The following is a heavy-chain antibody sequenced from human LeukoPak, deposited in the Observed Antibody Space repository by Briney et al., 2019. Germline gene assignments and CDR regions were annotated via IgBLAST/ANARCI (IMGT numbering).Heavy chain of an antibody. CDR1: GFAFSSYG. CDR2: ISYDGSTE. J-gene: IGHJ4*02. V-gene: IGHV3-30*18. CDR3: AKETYSTSWQLDS. Sequence: GGSLRLSCAASGFAFSSYGVHWVRQAPGKGLEWVAVISYDGSTEYYIDSVKGRFTISRDNSKNALYLQMNSLRAEDTAVYYCAKETYSTSWQLDSWGQGTLVTVSS. D-gene: IGHD2-2*01.